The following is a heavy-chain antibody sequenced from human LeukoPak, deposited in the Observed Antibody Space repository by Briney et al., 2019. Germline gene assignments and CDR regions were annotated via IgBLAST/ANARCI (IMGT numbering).Heavy chain of an antibody. CDR1: GGTFSSYA. CDR3: ARVPNSGENSVDY. D-gene: IGHD2-15*01. CDR2: IIPIFGTT. J-gene: IGHJ4*02. V-gene: IGHV1-69*13. Sequence: SVKVSCKAAGGTFSSYAISWVRQAPGQGLEWMGGIIPIFGTTNYAQKFQGRVTITADESTSTAYMELSSLRSEDTAVYYCARVPNSGENSVDYWGQGTLVTVSS.